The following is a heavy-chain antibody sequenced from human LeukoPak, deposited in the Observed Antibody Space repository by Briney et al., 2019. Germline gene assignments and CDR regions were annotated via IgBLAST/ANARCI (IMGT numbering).Heavy chain of an antibody. V-gene: IGHV1-18*01. CDR3: GRVPSNTRGWNIFFDY. Sequence: GASVTVPFKSSGYTFNIYGISWARQAPGRGLEWMGWISAFNGDTHYAQRFQGRVTLTIDTSTSTAYMELRNLRSDDTAIYYCGRVPSNTRGWNIFFDYWGQGNLVTVSS. D-gene: IGHD1/OR15-1a*01. CDR1: GYTFNIYG. J-gene: IGHJ4*02. CDR2: ISAFNGDT.